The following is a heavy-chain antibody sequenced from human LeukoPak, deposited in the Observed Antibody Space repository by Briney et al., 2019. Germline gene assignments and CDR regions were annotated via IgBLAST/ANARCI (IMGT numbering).Heavy chain of an antibody. CDR2: INHSGST. Sequence: SETLSLTCAVYGGSFSGYYWSWIRQPPGKGLEWIGEINHSGSTNYNPSLKSRVTISVDTPKNQFSLNLSSVTDADTAVYYCARGELELRSNAPTYFDYWGQGTLVTVSS. CDR3: ARGELELRSNAPTYFDY. CDR1: GGSFSGYY. D-gene: IGHD1-7*01. J-gene: IGHJ4*02. V-gene: IGHV4-34*01.